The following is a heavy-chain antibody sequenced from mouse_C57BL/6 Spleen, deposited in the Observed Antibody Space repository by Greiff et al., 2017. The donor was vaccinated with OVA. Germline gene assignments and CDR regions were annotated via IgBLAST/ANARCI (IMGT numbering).Heavy chain of an antibody. CDR1: GYAFSSSW. CDR2: IYPGDGDT. D-gene: IGHD4-1*01. V-gene: IGHV1-82*01. Sequence: QVQLKESGPELVKPGASVKISCKASGYAFSSSWMNWVKQRPGKGLEWIGRIYPGDGDTNYNGKFKGKATLTADKSSSTAYMQLSSLTSEDSAVYFCARKVWDVWFAYWGQGTLVTVSA. J-gene: IGHJ3*01. CDR3: ARKVWDVWFAY.